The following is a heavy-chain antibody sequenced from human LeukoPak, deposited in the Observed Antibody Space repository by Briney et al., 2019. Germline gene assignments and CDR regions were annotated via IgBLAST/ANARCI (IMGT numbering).Heavy chain of an antibody. D-gene: IGHD1-26*01. J-gene: IGHJ3*02. CDR3: VRGGIVGTTIEAFDI. CDR1: GYTFTGYW. CDR2: INPNSGGT. V-gene: IGHV1-2*02. Sequence: ASVKVSCKASGYTFTGYWMHWVRQAPGQGLECMGWINPNSGGTNYAQKFQGRVTMTRDTSISTAYMELSRPRSDDTAVYYCVRGGIVGTTIEAFDIWGQGTMVAVSS.